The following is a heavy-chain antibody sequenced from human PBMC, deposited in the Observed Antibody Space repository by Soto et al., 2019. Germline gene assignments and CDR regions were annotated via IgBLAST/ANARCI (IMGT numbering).Heavy chain of an antibody. J-gene: IGHJ6*02. CDR2: IYYSGST. D-gene: IGHD3-22*01. CDR1: GGSISSSSYY. Sequence: SETLSLTCTVSGGSISSSSYYWGWIRQPPGKGLEWIGSIYYSGSTYYNPSLKSRVNISVDTSKNKFSLKLSSLTAADTAVYYCARSPDSSGYYPRRYYYGMDVWGQGTTVT. V-gene: IGHV4-39*07. CDR3: ARSPDSSGYYPRRYYYGMDV.